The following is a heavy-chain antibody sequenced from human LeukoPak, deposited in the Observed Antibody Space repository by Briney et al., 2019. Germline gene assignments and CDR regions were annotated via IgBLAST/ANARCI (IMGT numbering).Heavy chain of an antibody. J-gene: IGHJ4*02. V-gene: IGHV3-48*03. D-gene: IGHD6-6*01. CDR3: ATVGRSTRPGY. CDR1: GFTFSSSE. Sequence: GGSLRLSCAASGFTFSSSEMNRVRQAPGKGLEWISYIDSGGSTKYYADSVKGRFTVSRDNAKNSLFLQMNSLRAEDTAVYYCATVGRSTRPGYWGQGTLVTVSS. CDR2: IDSGGSTK.